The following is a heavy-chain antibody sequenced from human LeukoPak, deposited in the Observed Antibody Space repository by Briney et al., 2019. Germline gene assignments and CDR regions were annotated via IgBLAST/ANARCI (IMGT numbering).Heavy chain of an antibody. CDR3: ARAYYDTSGYPRWYFDL. D-gene: IGHD3-22*01. CDR2: IYTSGST. Sequence: SETLSLTCTVSGGSISSYYWSWLRQPAGKGLQWIGRIYTSGSTNYNPSLKSRVTMSVDTSKNQFSLKLTSVTAADTAVYYCARAYYDTSGYPRWYFDLWGRGTLVTVSS. J-gene: IGHJ2*01. CDR1: GGSISSYY. V-gene: IGHV4-4*07.